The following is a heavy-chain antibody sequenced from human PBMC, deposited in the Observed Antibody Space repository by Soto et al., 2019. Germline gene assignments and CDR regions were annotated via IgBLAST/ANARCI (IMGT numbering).Heavy chain of an antibody. J-gene: IGHJ4*02. CDR2: MYYSGSGGT. Sequence: QVQLQESGPGLVKPSETLSLTCTVSGDFISTYYWSWIRQPPGKGLEWIGYMYYSGSGGTNYNPSLKSRVTISVDTSKNQFSLKLSSVTAADTAVYYCARDRGRAYDFDLWGQGALVTVSS. CDR1: GDFISTYY. D-gene: IGHD5-12*01. CDR3: ARDRGRAYDFDL. V-gene: IGHV4-59*01.